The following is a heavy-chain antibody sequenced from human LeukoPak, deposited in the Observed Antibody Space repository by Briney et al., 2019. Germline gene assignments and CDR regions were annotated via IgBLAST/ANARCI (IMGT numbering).Heavy chain of an antibody. CDR3: ARGMGATSDY. V-gene: IGHV1-2*02. J-gene: IGHJ4*02. Sequence: EASVKVSCKASGGTFSSYAISWVRQAPGQGLEWMGWINPNSGGTNYAQKFQGRVTMTRDTSISTAYMELSRLRSDDTAVYYCARGMGATSDYWGQGTLVTVSS. D-gene: IGHD1-26*01. CDR2: INPNSGGT. CDR1: GGTFSSYA.